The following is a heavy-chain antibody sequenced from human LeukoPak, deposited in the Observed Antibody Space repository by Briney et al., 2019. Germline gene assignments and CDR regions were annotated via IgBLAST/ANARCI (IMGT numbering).Heavy chain of an antibody. D-gene: IGHD1-7*01. CDR2: IYTSGST. V-gene: IGHV4-4*07. Sequence: SETLSLTCTVSGGSISSYYWSWIRQPAGKGLEWIGRIYTSGSTNYNPSLKSRVTMSVDTSKNQFSLKLSSVTAADTAIYYCARVNHWNYAYYYMDVWGKGTTVTVSS. CDR3: ARVNHWNYAYYYMDV. J-gene: IGHJ6*03. CDR1: GGSISSYY.